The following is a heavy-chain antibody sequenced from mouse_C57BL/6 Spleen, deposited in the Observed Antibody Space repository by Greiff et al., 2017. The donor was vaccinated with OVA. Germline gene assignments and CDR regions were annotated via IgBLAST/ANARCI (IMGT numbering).Heavy chain of an antibody. CDR2: INYDGSST. V-gene: IGHV5-16*01. CDR3: ATGGAMDY. J-gene: IGHJ4*01. Sequence: EVQLVESEGGLVQPGSSMKLSCTASGFTFSDYYMAWVRQVPEKGLEWVANINYDGSSTYYLDSLKSRFIISRDNAKNILYLQMSSLKSEDTATYYCATGGAMDYWGQGTSVTVSS. CDR1: GFTFSDYY.